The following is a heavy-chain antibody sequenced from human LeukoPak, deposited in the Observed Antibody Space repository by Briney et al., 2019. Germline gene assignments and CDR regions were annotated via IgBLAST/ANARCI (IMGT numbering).Heavy chain of an antibody. CDR1: GYTFTSYG. J-gene: IGHJ4*02. D-gene: IGHD3-3*01. CDR3: ARDGLVYDFWSGYYTVDY. CDR2: IRAYNGNT. Sequence: ASVRVSCKASGYTFTSYGISWVRQAPGQGREWMGWIRAYNGNTNYAQKLQGRVTMTTDTSTSTAYMELSSVRSDDTAVYYCARDGLVYDFWSGYYTVDYWGQGTLVTVSS. V-gene: IGHV1-18*01.